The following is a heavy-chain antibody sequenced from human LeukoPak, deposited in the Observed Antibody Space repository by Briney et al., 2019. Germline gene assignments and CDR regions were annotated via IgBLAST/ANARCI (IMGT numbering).Heavy chain of an antibody. Sequence: GASVKVSCKASGYTFTGYYMHWVRQAPGQGLEWMGWINPNSGGTNYAQKFQGRVTMTRDTSSSTAYMELSRLRSDDTAVYYCARAEGSPVLRSSVVDYWGQGTLVTVSS. CDR2: INPNSGGT. V-gene: IGHV1-2*02. J-gene: IGHJ4*02. CDR3: ARAEGSPVLRSSVVDY. CDR1: GYTFTGYY. D-gene: IGHD6-19*01.